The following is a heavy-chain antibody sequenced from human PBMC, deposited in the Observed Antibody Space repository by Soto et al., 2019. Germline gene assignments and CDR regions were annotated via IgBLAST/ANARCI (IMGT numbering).Heavy chain of an antibody. Sequence: GGSLRLSCAASGFTFSSYSMNWVRQAPGKGLEWVSSISSSSSYIYYADSVKGRFTISRDNAKNSLYLQMNSLRAEDTAVYYCARGGRYCSSASCYIFDYWGQGTLVTVSS. CDR3: ARGGRYCSSASCYIFDY. CDR2: ISSSSSYI. CDR1: GFTFSSYS. V-gene: IGHV3-21*01. D-gene: IGHD2-2*02. J-gene: IGHJ4*02.